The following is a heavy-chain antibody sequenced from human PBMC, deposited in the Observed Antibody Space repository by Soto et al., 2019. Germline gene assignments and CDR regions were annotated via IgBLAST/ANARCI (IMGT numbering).Heavy chain of an antibody. J-gene: IGHJ4*02. CDR2: IKQDGSEK. CDR3: ARDVLRFLEWFSDY. D-gene: IGHD3-3*01. V-gene: IGHV3-7*01. Sequence: GGSLRLSCAASGFTFSSYWMSWVRQAPGKGLEWVANIKQDGSEKYYVDSVKGRFTISRDNDKNSLYLQMNSLRAEDTAVYYCARDVLRFLEWFSDYWGQGTLVTVSS. CDR1: GFTFSSYW.